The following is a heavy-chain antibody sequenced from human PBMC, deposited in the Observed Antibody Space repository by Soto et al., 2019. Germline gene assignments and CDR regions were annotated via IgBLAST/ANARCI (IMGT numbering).Heavy chain of an antibody. CDR2: IYPGGSDT. CDR3: ARLFHDLVRDV. Sequence: PGESLKISCQASGYSFTSYWIGWVRQTPGKGLQWMGTIYPGGSDTRYSPSFQGQVTISADKSISTAYLQWSSLKASDTAMYYCARLFHDLVRDVWGQGTTVTVSS. D-gene: IGHD1-1*01. CDR1: GYSFTSYW. J-gene: IGHJ6*02. V-gene: IGHV5-51*01.